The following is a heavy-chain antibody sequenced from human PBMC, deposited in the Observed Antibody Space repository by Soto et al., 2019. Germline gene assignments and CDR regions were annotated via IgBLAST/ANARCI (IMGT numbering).Heavy chain of an antibody. J-gene: IGHJ6*01. CDR2: ITNEGAT. CDR3: AQEYYYGLDV. V-gene: IGHV3-53*01. CDR1: GFTVWTTH. Sequence: EVQLVESGGGLIQPGGSLRLSCAASGFTVWTTHMNWVRQAPGKGLEWVSVITNEGATSYADSVKGRSTISRDNSENKIYLQKSRLRAEDTAVYCCAQEYYYGLDVGGQGTTVTVSS.